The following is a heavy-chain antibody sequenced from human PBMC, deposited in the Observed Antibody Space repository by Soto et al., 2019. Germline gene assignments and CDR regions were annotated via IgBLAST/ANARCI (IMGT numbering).Heavy chain of an antibody. J-gene: IGHJ3*02. CDR2: INPSGGST. Sequence: ASVKVSCKASGYTFTSYYMHCVRQAPGQGLEWMGIINPSGGSTSYAQKFQGRVTMTRDTSTSTVYMELSSLRSEDTAVYYCARTKETDYGDYPTTVAFDIWGQGTMVTVSS. CDR3: ARTKETDYGDYPTTVAFDI. CDR1: GYTFTSYY. D-gene: IGHD4-17*01. V-gene: IGHV1-46*01.